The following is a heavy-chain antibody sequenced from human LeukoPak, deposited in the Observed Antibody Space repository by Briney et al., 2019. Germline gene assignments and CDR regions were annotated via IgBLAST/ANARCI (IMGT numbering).Heavy chain of an antibody. D-gene: IGHD2-15*01. V-gene: IGHV3-74*01. J-gene: IGHJ4*02. CDR1: GFTLSSYW. CDR3: ARMLVVGVTGQIDC. CDR2: INTDGSSA. Sequence: GGSPRLSCAASGFTLSSYWMHWVRQAPGKGLVWVSRINTDGSSATYADSVKGRFTISRDNAKNTLYLQMNSLRAEDTAVYYCARMLVVGVTGQIDCWGQGTLVTVSS.